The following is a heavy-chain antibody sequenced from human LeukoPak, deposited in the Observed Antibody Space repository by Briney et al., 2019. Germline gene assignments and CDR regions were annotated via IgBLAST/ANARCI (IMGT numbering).Heavy chain of an antibody. V-gene: IGHV4-59*08. Sequence: SETLSLTCTVSGGSIRSDYWSWIRQPPGKGLEWIGYTHYSGSPNYNPSLTSRVTISVDTSKNQFSLKLSSVTAADTAVYYCAELGITMIGGVWGKGTTVTISS. CDR3: AELGITMIGGV. CDR2: THYSGSP. CDR1: GGSIRSDY. J-gene: IGHJ6*04. D-gene: IGHD3-10*02.